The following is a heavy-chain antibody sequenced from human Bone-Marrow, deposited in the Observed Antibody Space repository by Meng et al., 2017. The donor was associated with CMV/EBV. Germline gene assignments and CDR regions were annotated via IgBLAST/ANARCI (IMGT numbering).Heavy chain of an antibody. CDR3: AKDGRVFVKD. V-gene: IGHV3-30*04. Sequence: GGSLRLSCAASGFTFSSYAMHWVRQAPGKGLEWVAVISYDGSNKYYADSVKGRFTISRDNSKNTLYLQMNSLRAEDTAVYYCAKDGRVFVKDWGQGTLVTVSS. CDR1: GFTFSSYA. D-gene: IGHD3-16*02. J-gene: IGHJ4*02. CDR2: ISYDGSNK.